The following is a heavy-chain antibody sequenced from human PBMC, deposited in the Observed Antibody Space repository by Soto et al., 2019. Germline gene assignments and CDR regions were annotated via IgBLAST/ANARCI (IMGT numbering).Heavy chain of an antibody. Sequence: SVKVSCKASGGTFSSYAISWVRQAPGQGLEWMGGIIPIFGTANYAQKFQGRVTITADESTSTAYMELSSLRSEDTAVYYCARVHNWNSLASDWGQGTLVTVSS. CDR1: GGTFSSYA. J-gene: IGHJ4*02. CDR3: ARVHNWNSLASD. CDR2: IIPIFGTA. V-gene: IGHV1-69*13. D-gene: IGHD1-7*01.